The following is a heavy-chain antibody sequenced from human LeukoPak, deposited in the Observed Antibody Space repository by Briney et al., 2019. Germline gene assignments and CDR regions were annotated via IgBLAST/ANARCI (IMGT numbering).Heavy chain of an antibody. V-gene: IGHV3-30*04. CDR1: GFTFSTYP. Sequence: GKSLRLSCAASGFTFSTYPMHWVRQAPGKGLEWVAVISYDGSNKYYADSVKGRFTISRDNSKNTLYVQVNSLRAEDTAVYYCARDGSGTFFDYWGQGTLVTVSS. CDR2: ISYDGSNK. CDR3: ARDGSGTFFDY. J-gene: IGHJ4*02. D-gene: IGHD3-10*01.